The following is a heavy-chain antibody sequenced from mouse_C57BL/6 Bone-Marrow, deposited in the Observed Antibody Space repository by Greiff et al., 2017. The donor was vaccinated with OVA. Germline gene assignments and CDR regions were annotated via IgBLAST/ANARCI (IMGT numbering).Heavy chain of an antibody. CDR1: GYTFTDYY. Sequence: VQLQQSGPVLVKPGASVKMSCKASGYTFTDYYMNWVKQSHGESLEWIGVINPYNGGTSYNQKFKGKATLTVDKSSSTAYMELNSLTSEDSAVYYCARSGVTDGFAYWGQGTLVTVSA. D-gene: IGHD2-1*01. CDR3: ARSGVTDGFAY. V-gene: IGHV1-19*01. CDR2: INPYNGGT. J-gene: IGHJ3*01.